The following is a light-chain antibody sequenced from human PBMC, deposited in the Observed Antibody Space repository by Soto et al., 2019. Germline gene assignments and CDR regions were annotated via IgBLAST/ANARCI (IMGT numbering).Light chain of an antibody. CDR3: EAWDDSLSGWV. CDR2: NNN. V-gene: IGLV1-40*01. Sequence: QSVLTQPPSVSGAPGQRVTISCTGSSSNIGAGYDVHWYQQLPGTAPKLLIYNNNQRPSGVPDRFSGAKSGTSASLSISGLRYEDEADYHCEAWDDSLSGWVFGGGTKVTVL. CDR1: SSNIGAGYD. J-gene: IGLJ3*02.